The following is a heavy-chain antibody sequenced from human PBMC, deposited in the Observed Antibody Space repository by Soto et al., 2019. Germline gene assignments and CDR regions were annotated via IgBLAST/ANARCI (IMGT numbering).Heavy chain of an antibody. Sequence: SETLSLTCAVYGGSFSGYYWSWIRQPPGKGLEWIGEINHSGSTNYNPSLKSRVTISVDTSKNQFSLKLSSVTAADTAVYYCARGLGFGELGVWGQGTLVTVSS. J-gene: IGHJ4*02. V-gene: IGHV4-34*01. D-gene: IGHD3-10*01. CDR1: GGSFSGYY. CDR2: INHSGST. CDR3: ARGLGFGELGV.